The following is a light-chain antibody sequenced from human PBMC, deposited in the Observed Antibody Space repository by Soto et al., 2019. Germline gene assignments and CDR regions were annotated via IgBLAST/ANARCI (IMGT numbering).Light chain of an antibody. J-gene: IGKJ5*01. Sequence: IVMTQSRATLSVSPGERVTLSCRASQNIGSNLAWYQQNFGPAPRLLIYGASTRVTGIPARISGRGSGREFTLTITSLQSEEFAVYYCQQYNNWPRITFGQGTLLEV. CDR3: QQYNNWPRIT. V-gene: IGKV3-15*01. CDR2: GAS. CDR1: QNIGSN.